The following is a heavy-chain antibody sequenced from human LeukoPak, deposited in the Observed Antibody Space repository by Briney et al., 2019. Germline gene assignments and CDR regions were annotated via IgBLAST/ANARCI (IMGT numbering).Heavy chain of an antibody. CDR3: AREGYYDSSGSHNWFDP. J-gene: IGHJ5*02. Sequence: GASVKVSCKASGYTFTGYYMHWVRQAPGQGLEWMGWINPSSGGTNYAQKFQGRVTMTRDTSISTAYMELSRLRSDDTAVYYCAREGYYDSSGSHNWFDPWGQGTLVTVSS. CDR2: INPSSGGT. V-gene: IGHV1-2*02. D-gene: IGHD3-22*01. CDR1: GYTFTGYY.